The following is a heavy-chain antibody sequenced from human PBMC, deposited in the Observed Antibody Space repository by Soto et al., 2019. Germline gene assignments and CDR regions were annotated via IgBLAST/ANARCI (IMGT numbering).Heavy chain of an antibody. V-gene: IGHV3-74*01. CDR1: GFTFRTYW. D-gene: IGHD3-3*01. J-gene: IGHJ4*02. Sequence: EVRLVESGGGLAQPGGSLRLSCEASGFTFRTYWMHWVRQDPGKGLVWVSRMNSDGSSTVYADSVKGRFTISRDNAKNTLYLQMNSLTVEDTAVYYCVAMGQYYDFWSVPNYWGQGTLVTVSS. CDR3: VAMGQYYDFWSVPNY. CDR2: MNSDGSST.